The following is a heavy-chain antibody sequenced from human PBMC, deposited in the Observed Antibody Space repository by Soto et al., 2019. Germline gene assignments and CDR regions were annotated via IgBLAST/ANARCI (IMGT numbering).Heavy chain of an antibody. CDR3: ARAPVS. J-gene: IGHJ5*02. V-gene: IGHV4-39*01. CDR1: GGSISARHTY. Sequence: SETLSLTCTVSGGSISARHTYCGWIRQPPGKGLEWIGSFYDSGSTYYNPSLKSRVYISVDSSKNQFSLTLASLTAADTAGYYCARAPVSWGQGTLVTVSS. CDR2: FYDSGST.